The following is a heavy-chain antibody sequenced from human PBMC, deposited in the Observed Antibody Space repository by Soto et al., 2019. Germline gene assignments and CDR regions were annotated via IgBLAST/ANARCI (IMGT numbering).Heavy chain of an antibody. J-gene: IGHJ6*02. CDR1: GFTFSSYA. CDR2: ISYDGSNK. D-gene: IGHD3-3*01. Sequence: QVQLVESGGGVVQPGRSLRLSCAASGFTFSSYAMHWVRQAPGKGLEWVAVISYDGSNKYYADSVKGRFTISRDNSKNTLYLQMNSLRAEDTAVYYCARNNDFYASTLYGMDVWGQGTTVTVSS. CDR3: ARNNDFYASTLYGMDV. V-gene: IGHV3-30-3*01.